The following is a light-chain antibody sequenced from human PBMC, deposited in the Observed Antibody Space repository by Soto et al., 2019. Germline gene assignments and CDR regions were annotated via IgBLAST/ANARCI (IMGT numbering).Light chain of an antibody. J-gene: IGKJ2*01. CDR2: DAS. CDR3: HHYISWPPGT. CDR1: QSISRS. Sequence: EIVLTQSPAILSVSPGERATLSCRASQSISRSLAWYQQKPGQAPRLLISDASTRATGIPARFSGSGSGTEFTLTVSSLQSEDFALYYCHHYISWPPGTFGHRTKVEIK. V-gene: IGKV3-15*01.